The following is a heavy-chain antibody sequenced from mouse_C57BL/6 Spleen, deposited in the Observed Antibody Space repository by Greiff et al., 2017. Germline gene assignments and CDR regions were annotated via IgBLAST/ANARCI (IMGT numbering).Heavy chain of an antibody. V-gene: IGHV5-9-1*02. CDR2: ISSGGDYI. Sequence: EVKLMESGEGLVKPGGSLKLSCAASGFTFSSYAMSWVRQTPEKRLEWVAYISSGGDYINYADTVKGRFTISRAYARNTLYLQMSSLKSEDTAMYYCTRDDYEAWFAYWGQGTLVTVSA. CDR1: GFTFSSYA. D-gene: IGHD2-4*01. J-gene: IGHJ3*01. CDR3: TRDDYEAWFAY.